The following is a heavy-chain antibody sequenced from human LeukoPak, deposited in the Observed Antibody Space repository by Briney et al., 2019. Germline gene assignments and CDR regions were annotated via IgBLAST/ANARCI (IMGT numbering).Heavy chain of an antibody. V-gene: IGHV3-30*04. CDR2: ISYDGSNK. J-gene: IGHJ4*02. CDR3: ARGRVVLQYACPYFDY. CDR1: GFTFSSYA. Sequence: GGSLRLSCAASGFTFSSYAMHWVRQAPGKGLEWVAVISYDGSNKYYADSVKGRFTISRDNSKNTLYLQMNSLRAEDTAVYYCARGRVVLQYACPYFDYWGQGTLVTVSS. D-gene: IGHD3-9*01.